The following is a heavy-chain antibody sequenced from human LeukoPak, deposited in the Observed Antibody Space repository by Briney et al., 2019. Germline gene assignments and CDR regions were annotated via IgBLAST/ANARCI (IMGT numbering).Heavy chain of an antibody. V-gene: IGHV3-21*04. CDR1: GFTFSSYS. D-gene: IGHD3-10*01. CDR3: ARARGAGPGAHFDY. J-gene: IGHJ4*02. Sequence: PGGSLRLSCAASGFTFSSYSMNWVRQAPGKGLEWVSSISSSSSYIYYADSVKGRFTISRDNAKNSLFLQMSSLRAEDTAVYYCARARGAGPGAHFDYWGQGTLVTVSS. CDR2: ISSSSSYI.